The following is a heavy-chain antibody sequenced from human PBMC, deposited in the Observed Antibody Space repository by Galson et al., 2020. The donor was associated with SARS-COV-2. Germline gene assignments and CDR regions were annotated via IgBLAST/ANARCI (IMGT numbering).Heavy chain of an antibody. D-gene: IGHD1-26*01. CDR1: GGSISSGDYY. V-gene: IGHV4-30-4*08. J-gene: IGHJ4*02. CDR3: ARDPLYSGMVY. Sequence: SETPSLTCTVSGGSISSGDYYWSWIRQPPGKGLAWIGYIYYNGDTYYNPSLKSRVTISLDTSKNQFSLKLSSVTAADTAICYCARDPLYSGMVYWGPGTLVTVSS. CDR2: IYYNGDT.